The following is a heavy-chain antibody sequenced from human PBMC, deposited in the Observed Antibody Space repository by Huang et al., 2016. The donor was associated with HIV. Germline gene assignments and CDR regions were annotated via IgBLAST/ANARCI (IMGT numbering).Heavy chain of an antibody. D-gene: IGHD3-10*01. CDR3: ARHREGPVAYYSGWGSHLNYMDV. CDR2: IYYKGVT. Sequence: QLLLQESGPGLVKPSEALALTCAVSGGSIRSSDYHWGWIRQPPGKGLGWIGGIYYKGVTHYRPSLKGRVTIAVDTSKNLFFRNLTSMTAADTAVYYCARHREGPVAYYSGWGSHLNYMDVWGRGRTVVVSS. V-gene: IGHV4-39*01. J-gene: IGHJ6*03. CDR1: GGSIRSSDYH.